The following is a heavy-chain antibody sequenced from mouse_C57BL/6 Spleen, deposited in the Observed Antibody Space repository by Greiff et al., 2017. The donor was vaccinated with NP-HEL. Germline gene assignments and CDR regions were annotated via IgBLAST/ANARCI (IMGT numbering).Heavy chain of an antibody. CDR1: GYSITSGYY. Sequence: EVKLMESGPGLVKPSQSLSLTCSVTGYSITSGYYWNWIRQFPGNKLEWMGYISYDGSNNYNPSLKNRISITRDTSKNQFFLKLNSVTTEDTATYYCAREGFYYYGSSYDYFDYWGQGTTLTVSS. J-gene: IGHJ2*01. D-gene: IGHD1-1*01. CDR2: ISYDGSN. V-gene: IGHV3-6*01. CDR3: AREGFYYYGSSYDYFDY.